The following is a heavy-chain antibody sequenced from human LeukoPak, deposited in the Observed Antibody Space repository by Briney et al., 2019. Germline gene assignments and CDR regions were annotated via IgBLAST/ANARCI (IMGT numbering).Heavy chain of an antibody. CDR3: ARRLSYGSGSPYFDY. CDR1: GGSISSYY. V-gene: IGHV4-59*01. CDR2: IYYSGST. J-gene: IGHJ4*02. Sequence: PSETRSLTCTVAGGSISSYYWSWIRQPPGKGLEWIGYIYYSGSTNYNPSLKSRVTISVDTSKNQFSLKLSSVTAADTAVYYCARRLSYGSGSPYFDYWGQGTLVTVSS. D-gene: IGHD3-10*01.